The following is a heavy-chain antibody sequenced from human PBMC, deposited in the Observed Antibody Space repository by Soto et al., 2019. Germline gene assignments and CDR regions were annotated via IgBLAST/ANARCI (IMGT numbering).Heavy chain of an antibody. CDR2: IIPISETT. CDR1: GGTFSSYA. V-gene: IGHV1-69*01. J-gene: IGHJ6*02. CDR3: ARSQGSSTSLEIYYYYYYGMDV. Sequence: QVQLVQSGAEVQKPGSSVKVSCKASGGTFSSYAISWVRPAPGQGLEWMGGIIPISETTNYAQKFQGRVTITADESKSTAYMELSSLRSEDTAVYYCARSQGSSTSLEIYYYYYYGMDVWGQGTTVTVSS. D-gene: IGHD2-2*01.